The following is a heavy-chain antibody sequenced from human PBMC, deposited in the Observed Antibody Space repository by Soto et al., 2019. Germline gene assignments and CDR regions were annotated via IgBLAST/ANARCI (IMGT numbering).Heavy chain of an antibody. D-gene: IGHD1-26*01. Sequence: GGSLRLSCAASGFTFSSYAMHWVRQAPGKGLEWVAVISYDGSNKYYADSVKGRFTISRDNSKNTLYLQMNSLRAEDTAVYYCARDSNSGSPFYYFDYWGQGTLVTVSS. V-gene: IGHV3-30-3*01. CDR3: ARDSNSGSPFYYFDY. J-gene: IGHJ4*02. CDR1: GFTFSSYA. CDR2: ISYDGSNK.